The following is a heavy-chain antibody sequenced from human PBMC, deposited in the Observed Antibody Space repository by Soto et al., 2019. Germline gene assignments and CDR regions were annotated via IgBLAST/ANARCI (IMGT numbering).Heavy chain of an antibody. CDR1: GFSLNITGMG. J-gene: IGHJ4*02. V-gene: IGHV2-5*02. Sequence: QITLKESGPTLVKPTQTLTLTCAFSGFSLNITGMGVGWIRQPPGKALEWLALIYWDDDRRYSPSLKSRLTISTATSKAQVVLTMTNMDPVDTATYYCAHSTIWGSYRSPFHSWGQGTLVTFSS. D-gene: IGHD3-16*02. CDR2: IYWDDDR. CDR3: AHSTIWGSYRSPFHS.